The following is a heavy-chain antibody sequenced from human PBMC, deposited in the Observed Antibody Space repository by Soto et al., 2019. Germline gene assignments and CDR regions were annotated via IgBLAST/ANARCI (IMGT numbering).Heavy chain of an antibody. CDR1: GGSISSGGYY. CDR2: IYYSGST. CDR3: ARANAGWNNNWFDP. Sequence: PSETLSLTCTVSGGSISSGGYYWSWIRQHPGKGLEWIGYIYYSGSTYYNPSLKSRVTISVDTSKNKFSLKLSSVTAADTAVYYCARANAGWNNNWFDPWGQGTMGTV. D-gene: IGHD1-1*01. J-gene: IGHJ5*02. V-gene: IGHV4-31*03.